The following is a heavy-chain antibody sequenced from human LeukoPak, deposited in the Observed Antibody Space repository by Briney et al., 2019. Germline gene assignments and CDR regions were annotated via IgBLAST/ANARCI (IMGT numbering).Heavy chain of an antibody. CDR1: GSTFDRYG. J-gene: IGHJ5*02. CDR3: ARDRSNCFDP. Sequence: PGRSLRLSCAASGSTFDRYGMHWVRQAPGKGLEWVAVISYDGSDKYYVDSVKGRLIISRDISKNTLYLQMNSLRVEDTAVYYCARDRSNCFDPWGQGTLVTVSS. V-gene: IGHV3-30-3*01. CDR2: ISYDGSDK.